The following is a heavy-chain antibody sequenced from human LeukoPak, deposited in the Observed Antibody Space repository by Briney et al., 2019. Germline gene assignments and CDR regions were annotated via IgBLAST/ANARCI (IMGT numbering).Heavy chain of an antibody. CDR3: VRGGANPNFAYMDV. CDR1: GFIFRGYC. D-gene: IGHD4/OR15-4a*01. V-gene: IGHV3-30*03. Sequence: GRSLRLSCAASGFIFRGYCLHWVRQTPGKGLDWIAVISGEGNKEYYADSVKGRFTISRDNAKDSLHLQMSSLTPEDTAVYFCVRGGANPNFAYMDVWGNGTTVTVSS. J-gene: IGHJ6*03. CDR2: ISGEGNKE.